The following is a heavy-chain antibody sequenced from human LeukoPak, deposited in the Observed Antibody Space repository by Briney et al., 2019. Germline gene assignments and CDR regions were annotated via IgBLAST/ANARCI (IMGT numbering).Heavy chain of an antibody. Sequence: GGSLRLSCAASGFIVSGNYMSWVRQAPGKGLEWVSVIYSGGSTNYADSVKGRFTISRDNSNNTLYLQMNSLRAEDTAVYYCAKGGSNNWSFDNWGQGTLVTVSS. CDR1: GFIVSGNY. CDR2: IYSGGST. V-gene: IGHV3-53*01. D-gene: IGHD1-1*01. CDR3: AKGGSNNWSFDN. J-gene: IGHJ4*02.